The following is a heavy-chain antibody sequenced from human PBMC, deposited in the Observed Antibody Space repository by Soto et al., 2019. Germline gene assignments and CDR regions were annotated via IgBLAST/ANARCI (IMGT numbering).Heavy chain of an antibody. V-gene: IGHV1-69*01. D-gene: IGHD4-17*01. CDR2: IIPMFGKP. Sequence: QVQLVQSGAEVREPGSSVKVSCEASGGTFRSYAINWVRQAPGQGLEWMGGIIPMFGKPNYAEKLLGRVTISADEYTRTAYMELTSLKSEATAVYYCARSTETNYFYYMDVWGLGTTVTVSS. CDR1: GGTFRSYA. CDR3: ARSTETNYFYYMDV. J-gene: IGHJ6*02.